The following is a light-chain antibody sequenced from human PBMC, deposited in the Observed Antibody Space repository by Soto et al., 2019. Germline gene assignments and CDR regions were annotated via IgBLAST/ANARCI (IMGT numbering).Light chain of an antibody. CDR1: QSGFGNY. V-gene: IGKV3-20*01. J-gene: IGKJ1*01. Sequence: EMVLTQSPGTLSLSPGARATLSCSASQSGFGNYLAWFQKKPGQAPRIIIYEASTRATGIPDRISGSGSETDFTLTISRLEPEDFAVYYCHQYGNSPWTLGQGTKV. CDR3: HQYGNSPWT. CDR2: EAS.